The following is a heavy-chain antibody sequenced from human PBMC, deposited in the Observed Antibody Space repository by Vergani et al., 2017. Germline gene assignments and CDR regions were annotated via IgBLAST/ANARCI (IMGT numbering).Heavy chain of an antibody. D-gene: IGHD1-26*01. J-gene: IGHJ4*02. CDR2: ISSSSSTI. CDR3: ARDRREVGAPYYCDY. CDR1: GFTFSSYS. Sequence: EVQLVESGGGLVQPGGSLRLSCAASGFTFSSYSMNWVRQAPGKGLEWVSYISSSSSTIYYADSVKGRFTITRDNAKNSLYLQMNSLRAEDTAVYYCARDRREVGAPYYCDYWGQGTLVTVSS. V-gene: IGHV3-48*01.